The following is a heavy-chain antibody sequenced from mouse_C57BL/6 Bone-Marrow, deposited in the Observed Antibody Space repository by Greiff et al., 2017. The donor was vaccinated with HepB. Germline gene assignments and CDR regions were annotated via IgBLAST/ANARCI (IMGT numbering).Heavy chain of an antibody. J-gene: IGHJ1*03. V-gene: IGHV5-4*01. CDR2: ISDGGSYT. CDR3: ARDGYFDV. Sequence: EVKVAESGGGLVKPGGSLKLSCAASGFTFSSYAMSWVRQTPEKRLEWVATISDGGSYTYYPDNVKGRFTISRDNAKNNLYLQMSHLKSEDTAMYYCARDGYFDVWGTGTTVTVSS. CDR1: GFTFSSYA.